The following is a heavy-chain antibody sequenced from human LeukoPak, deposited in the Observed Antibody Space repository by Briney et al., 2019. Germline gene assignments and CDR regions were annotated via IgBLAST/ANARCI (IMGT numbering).Heavy chain of an antibody. V-gene: IGHV3-11*06. CDR1: GFTFSDYY. CDR2: ISSSSSYI. CDR3: ARSLLWFGEGNYYFDY. Sequence: GGSLRLSCAASGFTFSDYYMSWIRQAPGKGLEWVSSISSSSSYIYYADSVKGRFTISRDNAKNSLYLQMNSLRAEDTAVYYCARSLLWFGEGNYYFDYWGQGTLVTVSS. D-gene: IGHD3-10*01. J-gene: IGHJ4*02.